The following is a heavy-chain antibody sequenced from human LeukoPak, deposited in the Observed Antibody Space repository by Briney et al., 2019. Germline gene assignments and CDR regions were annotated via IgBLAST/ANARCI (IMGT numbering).Heavy chain of an antibody. CDR1: GGTFSNYA. J-gene: IGHJ4*02. D-gene: IGHD5-24*01. CDR3: ARALSLDGYNHFDY. V-gene: IGHV1-69*13. Sequence: ASVKVSCKASGGTFSNYAISWVRQAPGQGLEWMGGIMPIFGTGKNAQKFQGRVTITADESTSTAYMELSSLRSEDTAVYYCARALSLDGYNHFDYWGQGTLVIVSS. CDR2: IMPIFGTG.